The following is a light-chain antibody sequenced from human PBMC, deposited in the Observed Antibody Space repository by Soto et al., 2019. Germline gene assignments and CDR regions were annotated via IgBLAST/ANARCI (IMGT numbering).Light chain of an antibody. Sequence: EIVLTQSPDTLSLSPGERATLSCRASQSVRSNYLAWYQQKPGQAPRFLIYDASSRATGIPDRFSGSGSGTDFTLTISRLEPEDFAVYYCQQYGSSPLTFGGGTKVEFK. V-gene: IGKV3-20*01. CDR2: DAS. J-gene: IGKJ4*01. CDR1: QSVRSNY. CDR3: QQYGSSPLT.